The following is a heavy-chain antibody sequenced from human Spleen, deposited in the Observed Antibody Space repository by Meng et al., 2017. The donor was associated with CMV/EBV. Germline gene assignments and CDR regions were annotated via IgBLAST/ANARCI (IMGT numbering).Heavy chain of an antibody. CDR3: ARGAMKSDYYYYYYGMDV. Sequence: SLKISFAASGFTFDDYAMHWVRQAPGKGLEWVAGISWNSGSIGYADSVKGRFTISRDNAKNSLYLQMNSLRAEDTAVYYCARGAMKSDYYYYYYGMDVWGQGTTVTVSS. CDR2: ISWNSGSI. V-gene: IGHV3-9*01. J-gene: IGHJ6*02. CDR1: GFTFDDYA.